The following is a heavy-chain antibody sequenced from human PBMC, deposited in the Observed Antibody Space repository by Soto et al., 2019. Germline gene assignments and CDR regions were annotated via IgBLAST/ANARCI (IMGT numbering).Heavy chain of an antibody. CDR1: GFTFGNYA. CDR2: ISGSVRST. D-gene: IGHD3-22*01. J-gene: IGHJ4*02. V-gene: IGHV3-23*01. CDR3: ARNRSLIASHYYDSSGYSD. Sequence: PGGSLRLSCAASGFTFGNYAMSWVRQAPGKGLEWVSAISGSVRSTYYADSVKGRFTISRDNSKNTLFLQMNSLRAEDTAVYYCARNRSLIASHYYDSSGYSDWGQGTLVTVSS.